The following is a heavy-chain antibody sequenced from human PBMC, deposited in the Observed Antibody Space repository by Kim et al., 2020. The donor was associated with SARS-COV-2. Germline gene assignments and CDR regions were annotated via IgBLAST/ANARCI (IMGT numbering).Heavy chain of an antibody. D-gene: IGHD2-8*01. J-gene: IGHJ5*02. Sequence: KGRFTISRDDSKNTLYLQMNSLKTEDTAVYYCTTVYCTNGVCYLNWFDPWGQGTLVTVSS. CDR3: TTVYCTNGVCYLNWFDP. V-gene: IGHV3-15*01.